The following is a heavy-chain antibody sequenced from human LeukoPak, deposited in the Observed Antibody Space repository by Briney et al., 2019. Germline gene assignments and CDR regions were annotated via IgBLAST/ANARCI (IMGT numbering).Heavy chain of an antibody. Sequence: GGSLRLSCAASGFTVSSNEMSWVRQAPGKGLEWVSYISSSGSTIYYADSVKGRFTISRDNAKNSLYLQMNSLRAEDTAVYYCALSFWGYSYGGDVWGKGTTVTVSS. CDR3: ALSFWGYSYGGDV. CDR1: GFTVSSNE. V-gene: IGHV3-48*03. J-gene: IGHJ6*04. CDR2: ISSSGSTI. D-gene: IGHD5-18*01.